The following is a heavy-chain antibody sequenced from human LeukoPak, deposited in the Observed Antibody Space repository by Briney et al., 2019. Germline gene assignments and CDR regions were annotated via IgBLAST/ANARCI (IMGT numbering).Heavy chain of an antibody. CDR3: ARALGLLYAFDI. D-gene: IGHD1-26*01. CDR1: GFTFSSYA. J-gene: IGHJ3*02. CDR2: ISYDGSNK. Sequence: GGSLRLSCAASGFTFSSYAMHWVRQAPGKGLEWVAVISYDGSNKYYADSVKGRFTISRDNSKNTLYLQMNSLRAEDTAVYYCARALGLLYAFDIWGQGTMVTASS. V-gene: IGHV3-30-3*01.